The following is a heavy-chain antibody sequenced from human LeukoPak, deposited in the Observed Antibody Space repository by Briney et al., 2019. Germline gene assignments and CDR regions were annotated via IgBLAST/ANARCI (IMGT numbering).Heavy chain of an antibody. V-gene: IGHV3-33*01. Sequence: PGGSLRLSCAASGFTFSSYGMHWVRQAPGKGLEWVAVIWYDGSNKYYADSVKGRFTISRDNSKNTLYLQMNSLRAEDTVVYYCARDPFEQDYYYGMDVWGQGTTVTVSS. J-gene: IGHJ6*02. CDR3: ARDPFEQDYYYGMDV. CDR2: IWYDGSNK. CDR1: GFTFSSYG.